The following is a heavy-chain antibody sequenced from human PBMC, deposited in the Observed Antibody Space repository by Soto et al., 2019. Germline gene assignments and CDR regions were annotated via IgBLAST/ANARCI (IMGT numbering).Heavy chain of an antibody. J-gene: IGHJ4*02. CDR2: IGGSGDIT. V-gene: IGHV3-23*01. CDR3: SKPPVTVAGMFDF. CDR1: GFTFNNYA. Sequence: EVQLLESGGGSVQPGGSLRLSCAASGFTFNNYAMSWVRRAPGKGLEWVSAIGGSGDITYYADSVKGRFTISRDNSKNTLYLQMQSLRADDTAVYYCSKPPVTVAGMFDFWGQGTLVTVSS. D-gene: IGHD6-19*01.